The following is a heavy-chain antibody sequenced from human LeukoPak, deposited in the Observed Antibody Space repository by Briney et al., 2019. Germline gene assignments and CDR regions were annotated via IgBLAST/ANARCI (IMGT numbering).Heavy chain of an antibody. CDR2: IKQDGSEK. V-gene: IGHV3-7*01. Sequence: GGSLRLSCAASGFTFSSYWMSWVRQAPGKGLEWVANIKQDGSEKYYVDSVKGRFTISRDNAKNSLYLQMNSLRAEDTAVYYCACGYSYGYTDYWGQGTLVTVSS. CDR3: ACGYSYGYTDY. CDR1: GFTFSSYW. D-gene: IGHD5-18*01. J-gene: IGHJ4*02.